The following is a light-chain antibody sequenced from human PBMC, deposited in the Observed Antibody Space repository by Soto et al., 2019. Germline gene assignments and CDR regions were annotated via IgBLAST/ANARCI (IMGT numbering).Light chain of an antibody. Sequence: DIVMTQSPDSLAVSLGERATINCKSSQSVLYSSNNKNYLAWYQQKPGQPPKLLIYWASTRESGVPDRFSGSGSVNNFTLTISSLQAEDVAVYYCQQYYSTPLTFGGGTKVEIK. V-gene: IGKV4-1*01. CDR2: WAS. CDR1: QSVLYSSNNKNY. J-gene: IGKJ4*01. CDR3: QQYYSTPLT.